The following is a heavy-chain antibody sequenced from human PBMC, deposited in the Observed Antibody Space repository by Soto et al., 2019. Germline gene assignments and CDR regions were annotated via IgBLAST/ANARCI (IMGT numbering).Heavy chain of an antibody. CDR3: ARRKSWIHLALPEVDY. J-gene: IGHJ4*02. CDR2: IYYSGST. CDR1: GGSISSSSYY. V-gene: IGHV4-39*01. Sequence: QLQLQESGPGLVKPSETLSLTCTVSGGSISSSSYYWGWIRQPPGKGLEWIGSIYYSGSTYYNPSLKSRVTISVDTSKNQFSLKLSSVTAADTAVYYCARRKSWIHLALPEVDYWGQGTLVTVSS. D-gene: IGHD5-18*01.